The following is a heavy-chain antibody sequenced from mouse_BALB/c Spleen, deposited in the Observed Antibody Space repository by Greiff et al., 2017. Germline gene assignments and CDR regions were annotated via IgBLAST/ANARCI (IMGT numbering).Heavy chain of an antibody. CDR2: IWTGGGT. V-gene: IGHV2-9-2*01. J-gene: IGHJ2*01. Sequence: VQLKQSGPGLVAPSQSLSITCTVSGFSLTSYDISWIRQPPGKGLEWLGVIWTGGGTNYNSAFMSRLSISKDNSKSQVFLKMNSLQTDDTAIYYCVREKIDYFDYWGQGTTLTVSS. CDR3: VREKIDYFDY. CDR1: GFSLTSYD.